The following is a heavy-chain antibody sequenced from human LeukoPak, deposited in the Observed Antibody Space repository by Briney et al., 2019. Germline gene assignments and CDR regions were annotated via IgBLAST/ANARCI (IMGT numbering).Heavy chain of an antibody. D-gene: IGHD4-17*01. Sequence: SQTLSLTCTVSGGSISSGSYSWSWIRQPAGKGLEWIGRIYTSGSANYNPSLKSRVTISVDTSKNQFSLKLSSVTAADTAVYYCASGDYAYYYYCVDVWGKGTTVTVSS. V-gene: IGHV4-61*02. CDR3: ASGDYAYYYYCVDV. CDR2: IYTSGSA. CDR1: GGSISSGSYS. J-gene: IGHJ6*03.